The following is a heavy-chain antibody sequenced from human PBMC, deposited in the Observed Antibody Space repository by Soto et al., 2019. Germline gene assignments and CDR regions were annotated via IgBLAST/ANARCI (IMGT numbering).Heavy chain of an antibody. CDR2: ISGSGGIT. Sequence: GGSLRLSCAASGFTFSSYAMSWVRQAPGQGLEWVSGISGSGGITHYADSVKGRFTISRDNSRNTLHLQMISLRAEDTGVYYCAKDLGYGSSWRYALDMWGQGTLVTVSS. D-gene: IGHD6-13*01. J-gene: IGHJ3*02. CDR3: AKDLGYGSSWRYALDM. V-gene: IGHV3-23*01. CDR1: GFTFSSYA.